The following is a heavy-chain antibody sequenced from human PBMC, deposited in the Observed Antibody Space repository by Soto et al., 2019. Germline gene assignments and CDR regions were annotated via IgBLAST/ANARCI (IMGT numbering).Heavy chain of an antibody. Sequence: ASVKVSCKASGYSFTSYGIGWVRQVPGQGPEWMGWISPYNGRTNYAQSVKGRVVMTTDISTNTVYLELRSLRSDDSAIYYCGRCGTDSYAMDVRGQGTTV. CDR3: GRCGTDSYAMDV. J-gene: IGHJ6*02. CDR2: ISPYNGRT. V-gene: IGHV1-18*01. D-gene: IGHD5-18*01. CDR1: GYSFTSYG.